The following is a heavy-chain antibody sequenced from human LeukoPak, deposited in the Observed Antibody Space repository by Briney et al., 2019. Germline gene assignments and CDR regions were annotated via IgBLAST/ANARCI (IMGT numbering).Heavy chain of an antibody. Sequence: GGSLRLSCAASGFTFSNFWMSWVRQAPGKGLEWVANIKEDGSEKYYVDSVKGRFTISRDNAKNSLYLQLNSLRAEDTAVYYCARALVIDYWGQGTLVTVSS. CDR3: ARALVIDY. D-gene: IGHD2-21*01. CDR1: GFTFSNFW. V-gene: IGHV3-7*01. CDR2: IKEDGSEK. J-gene: IGHJ4*02.